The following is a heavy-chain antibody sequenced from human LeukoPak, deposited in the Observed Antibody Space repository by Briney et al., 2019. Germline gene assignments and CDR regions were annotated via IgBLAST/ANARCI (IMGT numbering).Heavy chain of an antibody. D-gene: IGHD3-22*01. V-gene: IGHV4-34*01. J-gene: IGHJ4*02. CDR2: INHSGST. CDR1: GGSFSGYY. Sequence: SETLSLTCAVYGGSFSGYYWSWIRQPPGKGLEWIGEINHSGSTNYNPSLKSRVTISVDTSKNQFSLKLSSVTAADTAVYYCARVGNPIQSEYYYDSSGYYYLDYWGQGTLVTVSS. CDR3: ARVGNPIQSEYYYDSSGYYYLDY.